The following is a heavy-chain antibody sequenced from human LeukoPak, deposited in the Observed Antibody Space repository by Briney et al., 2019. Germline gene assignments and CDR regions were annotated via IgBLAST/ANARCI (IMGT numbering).Heavy chain of an antibody. CDR1: ENTFTNYY. CDR3: L. Sequence: ASVKVSCKASENTFTNYYMHWVRQAPGQGLEWLGLINPNGGRTAYAQNFQGRVAMTRDTSTTTLYLELSSLRSDDTAVYFDLWGQGTMVTVSS. J-gene: IGHJ3*01. V-gene: IGHV1-46*01. CDR2: INPNGGRT.